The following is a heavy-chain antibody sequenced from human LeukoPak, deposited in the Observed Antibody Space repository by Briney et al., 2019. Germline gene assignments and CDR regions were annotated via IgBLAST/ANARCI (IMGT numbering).Heavy chain of an antibody. Sequence: PGGSLRLSCVASGFTFSSYSMHWVRQAPGKGLEWVAVISYDGSNKYYADSVKGRFTISRDNSKNTLYLQMNSLRAEDTAVYYCARNAGMDVWGQGTTVTVSS. V-gene: IGHV3-30-3*01. CDR2: ISYDGSNK. CDR3: ARNAGMDV. J-gene: IGHJ6*02. CDR1: GFTFSSYS.